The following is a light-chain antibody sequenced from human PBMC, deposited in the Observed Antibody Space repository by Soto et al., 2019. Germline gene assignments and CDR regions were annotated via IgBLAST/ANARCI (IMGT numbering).Light chain of an antibody. CDR2: KAS. Sequence: DIQMTQSPSTLSASVGDRVTVTCRASQSISSWLAWYQQEAGKAPKLLIYKASTLERGVPSRFSGSGSGTEFPLNISRLQADDFATYSFPPYNVSSGTFGQGTRVDIK. CDR1: QSISSW. V-gene: IGKV1-5*03. J-gene: IGKJ1*01. CDR3: PPYNVSSGT.